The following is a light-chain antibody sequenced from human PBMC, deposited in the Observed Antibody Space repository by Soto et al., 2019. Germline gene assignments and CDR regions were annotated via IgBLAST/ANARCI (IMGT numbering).Light chain of an antibody. CDR1: NSNIGSNT. CDR3: ASWDDSLNGVV. CDR2: SNN. Sequence: QAVVTQPPSASGTPGQRVTISYSGSNSNIGSNTVNWYQQLPGTAPKLLIYSNNQRPSGVPGRFSDSKSGTSASLAISGLQSEDEADYYCASWDDSLNGVVFGGGTQLTVL. V-gene: IGLV1-44*01. J-gene: IGLJ2*01.